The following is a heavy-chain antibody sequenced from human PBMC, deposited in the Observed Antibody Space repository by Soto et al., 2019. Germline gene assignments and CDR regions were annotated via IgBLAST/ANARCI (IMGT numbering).Heavy chain of an antibody. J-gene: IGHJ2*01. CDR3: ARDSASYSSSSGSYWYFDL. CDR1: GFTFSSFS. D-gene: IGHD6-6*01. Sequence: GGSLRLSCAASGFTFSSFSMNWVRQAPGKGLEWISYISSGSATIYYTDSVKGRYTISRDNTKSSLYLQMDSLTDEDTAVYYCARDSASYSSSSGSYWYFDLWGPGTLVTVSS. CDR2: ISSGSATI. V-gene: IGHV3-48*02.